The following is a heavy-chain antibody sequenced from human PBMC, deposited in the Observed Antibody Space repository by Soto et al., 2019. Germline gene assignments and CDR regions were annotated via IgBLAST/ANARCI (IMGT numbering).Heavy chain of an antibody. Sequence: PGGSLRLSCAASGFDCGYRWTRCVRQVPGKGLEWVANINPFGSEKFYVASVEGRFTMSRDNARNSMYLQMDSLRAEDTAVYYCARDLVVPVAWRFPLNIWGQGTMVTVSS. CDR2: INPFGSEK. J-gene: IGHJ3*02. CDR3: ARDLVVPVAWRFPLNI. CDR1: GFDCGYRW. D-gene: IGHD2-2*01. V-gene: IGHV3-7*01.